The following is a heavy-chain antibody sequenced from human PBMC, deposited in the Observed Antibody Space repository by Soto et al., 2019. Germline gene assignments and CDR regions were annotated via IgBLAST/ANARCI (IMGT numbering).Heavy chain of an antibody. V-gene: IGHV6-1*01. CDR3: ARAARQVGATIRSIDY. J-gene: IGHJ4*02. CDR2: TYYRSKWYN. CDR1: GDSVSSNSAA. D-gene: IGHD1-26*01. Sequence: SQTLSLTCAISGDSVSSNSAACNWIRQSPSRGLEWLGRTYYRSKWYNDYAVSVKSRITINPDTSKNQFSLQLNSVTPEDTAVYYCARAARQVGATIRSIDYWGQGTLVTVSS.